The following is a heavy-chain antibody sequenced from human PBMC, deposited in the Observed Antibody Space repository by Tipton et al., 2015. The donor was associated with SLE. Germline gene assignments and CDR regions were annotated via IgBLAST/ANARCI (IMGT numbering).Heavy chain of an antibody. J-gene: IGHJ4*02. CDR1: GFTFSNAW. CDR3: ARERGY. Sequence: SLRLSCAASGFTFSNAWMSWVRQAPGKGLEWVANIKQDGSEKYYVDSVKGRFTISRDNAKNSLYLQMNSLRAEDTAVYYCARERGYWGQGTLVTVPS. V-gene: IGHV3-7*03. CDR2: IKQDGSEK.